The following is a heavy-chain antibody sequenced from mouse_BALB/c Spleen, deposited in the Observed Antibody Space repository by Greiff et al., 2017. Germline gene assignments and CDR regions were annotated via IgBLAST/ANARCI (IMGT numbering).Heavy chain of an antibody. CDR1: GYSITSDYA. J-gene: IGHJ3*01. V-gene: IGHV3-2*02. D-gene: IGHD1-2*01. Sequence: EVQLQQSGPGLVKPSQSLSLTCTVTGYSITSDYAWNWIRQFPGNKLEWMGYISYSGSTSYNPSLKSRISITRDTSKNQFFLQLNSVTTEDTATYYCARALTTAFAYWGQGTLVTVSA. CDR3: ARALTTAFAY. CDR2: ISYSGST.